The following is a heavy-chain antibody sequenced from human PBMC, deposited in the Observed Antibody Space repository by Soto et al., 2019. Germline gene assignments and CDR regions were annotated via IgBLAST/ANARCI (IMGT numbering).Heavy chain of an antibody. D-gene: IGHD5-18*01. CDR3: ARGPTVDWLRFDY. Sequence: SVKVSCKASGYTFTSYDINWVRQATGQGLEWMGWMIPIFGTANYAQKFQGRVTITVDESTSTAYMELSSLRSEDTAVYYCARGPTVDWLRFDYWGQGTLVTVSS. CDR1: GYTFTSYD. J-gene: IGHJ4*02. V-gene: IGHV1-69*13. CDR2: MIPIFGTA.